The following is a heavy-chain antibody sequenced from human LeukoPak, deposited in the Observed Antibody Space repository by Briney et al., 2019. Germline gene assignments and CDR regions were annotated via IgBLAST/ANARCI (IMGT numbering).Heavy chain of an antibody. Sequence: GGSLRLSCAASGFTFSSYEMNWVRQAPGKGLEWVSYISSSGSTIYYADSVKGRFTISRDRSENKIYLQLNSLRADDTAVYYCAKVLGISWYKILDSWGQGTLVTVSS. CDR1: GFTFSSYE. J-gene: IGHJ4*02. V-gene: IGHV3-48*03. D-gene: IGHD6-13*01. CDR2: ISSSGSTI. CDR3: AKVLGISWYKILDS.